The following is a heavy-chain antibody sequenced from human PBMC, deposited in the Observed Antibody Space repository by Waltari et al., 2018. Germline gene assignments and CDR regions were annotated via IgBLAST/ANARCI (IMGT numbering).Heavy chain of an antibody. J-gene: IGHJ6*02. D-gene: IGHD2-8*02. Sequence: QVQLVQSGAEVKKPGSSVKVSCKASGGTFSSYAISWVRQAPGQGLEWMGRIIPIFGTANDAQKFQGRVTSTAYKSTSTAYMELSSLRSEDTAVYYCASCTGGVCYYGMDVWGQGTTVTVSS. V-gene: IGHV1-69*08. CDR3: ASCTGGVCYYGMDV. CDR2: IIPIFGTA. CDR1: GGTFSSYA.